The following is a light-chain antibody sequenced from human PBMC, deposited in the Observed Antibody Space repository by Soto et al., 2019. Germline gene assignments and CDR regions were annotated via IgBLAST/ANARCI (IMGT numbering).Light chain of an antibody. V-gene: IGKV1-27*01. CDR1: HDIGKS. J-gene: IGKJ4*01. CDR2: GAS. CDR3: QNYNSAPFI. Sequence: DFQMTQSPPSLSASIGDRVTVTCRASHDIGKSLAWYQQRPGKSPTLLIYGASTLQSGVPPRFSGSGSGTDFTLAISTLQPEDVATSYCQNYNSAPFIFGGGTKVDVK.